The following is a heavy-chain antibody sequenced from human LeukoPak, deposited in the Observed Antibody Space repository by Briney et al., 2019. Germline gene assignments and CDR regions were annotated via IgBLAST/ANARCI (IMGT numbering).Heavy chain of an antibody. CDR1: GFTFSSYW. Sequence: PGGSLRLSCAASGFTFSSYWMHWVHQAPGKGLVWVSRINSDGSSTSYADSVKGRFTISRDNAKNTLYLQMNSLRVEDTAVYYCARVSPEGDYDYWGQGTLVTVSS. D-gene: IGHD4-17*01. J-gene: IGHJ4*02. V-gene: IGHV3-74*01. CDR3: ARVSPEGDYDY. CDR2: INSDGSST.